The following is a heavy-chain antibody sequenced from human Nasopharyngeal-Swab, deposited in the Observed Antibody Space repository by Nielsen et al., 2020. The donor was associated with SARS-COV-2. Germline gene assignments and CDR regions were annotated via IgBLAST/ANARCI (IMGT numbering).Heavy chain of an antibody. CDR3: ARVEIEGSSWVEIPLYYYYGMDV. CDR1: GYTFTSYA. D-gene: IGHD6-13*01. V-gene: IGHV1-8*01. CDR2: MNPNSGNT. J-gene: IGHJ6*02. Sequence: ASVKVSCKASGYTFTSYAINWVRQATGQGLEWMGWMNPNSGNTGYAQKFQGRVTMTRNTSISTAYMELSSLRPEDTAVYYCARVEIEGSSWVEIPLYYYYGMDVWGQGTTVTVSS.